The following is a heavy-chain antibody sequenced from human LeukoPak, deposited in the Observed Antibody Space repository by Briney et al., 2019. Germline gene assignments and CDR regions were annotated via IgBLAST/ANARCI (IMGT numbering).Heavy chain of an antibody. CDR2: IYYSGST. V-gene: IGHV4-39*07. CDR3: ASGPSYDFWSGYPEYFQH. D-gene: IGHD3-3*01. J-gene: IGHJ1*01. CDR1: GGSISSSSYY. Sequence: PSETLSLTCTVSGGSISSSSYYWGWIRQPPGKGLEWIGSIYYSGSTYYNPSLKSRVTISVDTSKNQFSLKLSSVTAADTAVYYCASGPSYDFWSGYPEYFQHWGQGTLVTVSS.